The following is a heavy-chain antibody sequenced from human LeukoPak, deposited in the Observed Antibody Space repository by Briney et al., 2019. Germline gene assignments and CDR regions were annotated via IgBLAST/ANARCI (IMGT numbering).Heavy chain of an antibody. Sequence: GASVKVSCKASGYTFTSYDINWVRQATGQGLEWMGWMNPNSGNTGYAQKFQGRVTMTRNTSISTAYMEPSSLRSEDTAVYYCARGPHRYCSGGSCVIDYWGQGTLVTVPS. CDR3: ARGPHRYCSGGSCVIDY. D-gene: IGHD2-15*01. CDR2: MNPNSGNT. CDR1: GYTFTSYD. J-gene: IGHJ4*02. V-gene: IGHV1-8*01.